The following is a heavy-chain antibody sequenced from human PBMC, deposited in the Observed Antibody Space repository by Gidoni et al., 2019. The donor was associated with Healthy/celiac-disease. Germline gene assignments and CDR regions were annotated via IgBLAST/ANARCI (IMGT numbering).Heavy chain of an antibody. V-gene: IGHV4-34*01. CDR1: GGSFSGYY. Sequence: QVQLQQWGAGLLKPSETLSLTCAVYGGSFSGYYWSWILQPPGKGLEWIGEINHSGSTNYNPSLKSRVTISVDTSKNQFSLKLSSVTAADTAVYYCARAASSDAFDIWGQGTMVTVSS. CDR3: ARAASSDAFDI. CDR2: INHSGST. J-gene: IGHJ3*02.